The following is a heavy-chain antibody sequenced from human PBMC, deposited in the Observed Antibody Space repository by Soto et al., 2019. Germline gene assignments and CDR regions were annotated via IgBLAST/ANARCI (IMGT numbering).Heavy chain of an antibody. Sequence: PGGSLRLSCAASGFTVSSSYMNWVRQAPGKGLEWVSLIYGGGSTYYADSVKGRFTISRDNSKDTLYLQMNSLRAEDTAVYYCVKSSPDYGXXDXXFXXGAXXIXXQGTMVTV. CDR2: IYGGGST. D-gene: IGHD4-17*01. V-gene: IGHV3-53*05. CDR3: VKSSPDYGXXDXXFXXGAXXI. J-gene: IGHJ3*02. CDR1: GFTVSSSY.